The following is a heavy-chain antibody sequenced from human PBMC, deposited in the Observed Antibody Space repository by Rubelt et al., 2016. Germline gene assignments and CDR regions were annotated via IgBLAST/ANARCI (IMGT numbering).Heavy chain of an antibody. V-gene: IGHV3-23*01. CDR3: ARDWGGSYASNYYGMDV. J-gene: IGHJ6*02. CDR2: ISGSGGST. Sequence: GQGLEWVSAISGSGGSTYYADSVKGRFTISRDNSKNTLYLQMNSLRAEDTAVYYCARDWGGSYASNYYGMDVWGQGTTVTVSS. D-gene: IGHD1-26*01.